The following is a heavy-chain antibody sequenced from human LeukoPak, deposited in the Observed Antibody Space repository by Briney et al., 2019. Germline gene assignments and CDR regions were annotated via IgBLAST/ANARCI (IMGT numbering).Heavy chain of an antibody. D-gene: IGHD3-3*01. V-gene: IGHV4-38-2*02. CDR3: ARELAPYYDFWSGSNYFDY. CDR1: GYSISSGYY. Sequence: KPSETLCLTCTVSGYSISSGYYWGWIRQPPGKGLEWIGSIYHSGSTYYNPSLKSRVTISVDTSKNQFSLKLSSVTAADTAVYYCARELAPYYDFWSGSNYFDYWGQGTLVTVSS. CDR2: IYHSGST. J-gene: IGHJ4*02.